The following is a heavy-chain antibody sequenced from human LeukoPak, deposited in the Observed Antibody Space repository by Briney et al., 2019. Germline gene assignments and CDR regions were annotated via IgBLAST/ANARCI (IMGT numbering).Heavy chain of an antibody. Sequence: PGESLTLSCAASGFTFSSFWMQGVRQAPGGGVVWFSRIMSDGSTNYSDSVKDRFTISRDDAKNTVSLQMNSVRVEDTGVDYCSRAPNDIGGYYPEYCRHWGQGTLVTVPS. V-gene: IGHV3-74*01. CDR1: GFTFSSFW. CDR3: SRAPNDIGGYYPEYCRH. J-gene: IGHJ1*01. D-gene: IGHD3-22*01. CDR2: IMSDGST.